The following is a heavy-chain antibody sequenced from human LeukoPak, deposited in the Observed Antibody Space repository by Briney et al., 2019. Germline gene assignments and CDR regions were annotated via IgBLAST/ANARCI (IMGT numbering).Heavy chain of an antibody. V-gene: IGHV4-34*01. CDR1: GFTLSNYR. CDR3: ARGQGLLRRYYYYYMDV. D-gene: IGHD2-15*01. Sequence: PGGSLRLSCAASGFTLSNYRMNWVRQPPGKGLEWMGEINHSGSTNYNPSLKSRVTISVDTSKNQFSLKLSSVPAADTAVYYCARGQGLLRRYYYYYMDVWGKGTAVTVS. CDR2: INHSGST. J-gene: IGHJ6*03.